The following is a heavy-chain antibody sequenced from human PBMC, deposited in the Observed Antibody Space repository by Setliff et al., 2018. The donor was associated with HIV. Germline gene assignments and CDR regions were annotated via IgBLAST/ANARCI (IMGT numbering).Heavy chain of an antibody. CDR3: ARDVLKSNYLGYYYYLDV. Sequence: SETLSLTCSVSGDSTSNSYWSWIRQPAGKGLEWIGRLHASGNTNYNPSLKSRVTMSIDTSKNRLSLRLTSVTAADTAVYYCARDVLKSNYLGYYYYLDVWGKGTTVTVSS. CDR1: GDSTSNSY. D-gene: IGHD3-9*01. J-gene: IGHJ6*03. CDR2: LHASGNT. V-gene: IGHV4-4*07.